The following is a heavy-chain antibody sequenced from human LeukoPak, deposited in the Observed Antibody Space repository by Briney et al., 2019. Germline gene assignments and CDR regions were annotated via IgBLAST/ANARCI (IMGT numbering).Heavy chain of an antibody. CDR1: GFTVSSNC. J-gene: IGHJ6*02. Sequence: GGSLRLSCAASGFTVSSNCMSWVRQAPGKGLEWVSVIYSGGSTYYADSVKGRFTISRDNSRNTLYLQMNSLRAEDTAVYYCARGDTAMAFGMDVWGQGTTVTVSS. V-gene: IGHV3-53*01. D-gene: IGHD5-18*01. CDR3: ARGDTAMAFGMDV. CDR2: IYSGGST.